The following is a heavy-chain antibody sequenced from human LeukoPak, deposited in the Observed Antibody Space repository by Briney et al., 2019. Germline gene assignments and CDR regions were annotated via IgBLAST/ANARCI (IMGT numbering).Heavy chain of an antibody. CDR2: ISSSSSYI. CDR1: GFTFSSYS. V-gene: IGHV3-21*01. J-gene: IGHJ1*01. CDR3: ARDPPYSSGWYPPAAYFQH. Sequence: NPGGSLRLSCAASGFTFSSYSMNWVRQAPGKGLECVSSISSSSSYIYYADSVKGRFTISRDNAKNSLYLQMNSLRAEDTAVYYCARDPPYSSGWYPPAAYFQHWGQGTLVTVSS. D-gene: IGHD6-19*01.